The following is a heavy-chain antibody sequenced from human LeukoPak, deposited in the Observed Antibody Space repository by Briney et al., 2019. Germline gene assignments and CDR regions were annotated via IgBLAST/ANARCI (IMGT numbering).Heavy chain of an antibody. Sequence: QTGGSLRLSCAASGFTFSSYWMSWVRQAPGKGLEWVANIKQDGSEKYYVDSVKGRFTISRDNAKNSLYLQMNSLRAEDTAVYYCARWEQQLVRVPNSVSRYYGMDVWGQGTTVTVSS. V-gene: IGHV3-7*01. CDR3: ARWEQQLVRVPNSVSRYYGMDV. D-gene: IGHD6-13*01. J-gene: IGHJ6*02. CDR1: GFTFSSYW. CDR2: IKQDGSEK.